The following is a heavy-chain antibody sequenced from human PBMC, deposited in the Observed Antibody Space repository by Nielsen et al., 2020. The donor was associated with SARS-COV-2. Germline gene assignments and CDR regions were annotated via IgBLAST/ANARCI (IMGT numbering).Heavy chain of an antibody. J-gene: IGHJ4*02. CDR2: ISQDGNIK. CDR1: GFIFRSYA. CDR3: AKALSYTQRSPFDY. Sequence: GGSLRLSCAASGFIFRSYAMHWVRQAPGKGLEWVAFISQDGNIKTYADSVRGRFTISRDYSKNTLYLQMNSLRAEDTAVYYCAKALSYTQRSPFDYWGQGTLVTVSS. D-gene: IGHD3-10*01. V-gene: IGHV3-30-3*01.